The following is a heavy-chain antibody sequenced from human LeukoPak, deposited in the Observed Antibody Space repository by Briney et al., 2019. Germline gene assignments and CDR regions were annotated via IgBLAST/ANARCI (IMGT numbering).Heavy chain of an antibody. J-gene: IGHJ4*02. D-gene: IGHD1-26*01. CDR2: IYYSGST. CDR3: ARITMGALDY. V-gene: IGHV4-39*07. CDR1: GGSISSSSYY. Sequence: SETLSLTCSVSGGSISSSSYYWGWIRQPPGKGLEWIGSIYYSGSTYYNPSLKSRVTISVDTSKNQFSLKLSSVTAADTGVYYCARITMGALDYWGQGTLVTVSS.